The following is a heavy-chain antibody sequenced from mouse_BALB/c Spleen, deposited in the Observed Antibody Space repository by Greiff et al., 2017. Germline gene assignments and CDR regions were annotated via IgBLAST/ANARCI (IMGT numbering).Heavy chain of an antibody. V-gene: IGHV1S137*01. Sequence: VQLQQSGAELVRPGVSVKISCKGSGYTFTDYAMHWVKQSPAKSLEWIGVISTYYGDASYNQKFKGKATMTVDKSSSTAYMELARLTSEDSAIYYCAREGVITTVVAPFDYWGQGTTLTVSS. D-gene: IGHD1-1*01. J-gene: IGHJ2*01. CDR1: GYTFTDYA. CDR3: AREGVITTVVAPFDY. CDR2: ISTYYGDA.